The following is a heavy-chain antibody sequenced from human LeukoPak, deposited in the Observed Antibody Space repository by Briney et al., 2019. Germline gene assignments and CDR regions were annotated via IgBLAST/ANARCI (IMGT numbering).Heavy chain of an antibody. D-gene: IGHD1-26*01. J-gene: IGHJ3*02. V-gene: IGHV4-59*08. CDR1: GGSISSYY. CDR3: ARLMGATNDAFDI. CDR2: IYYGGST. Sequence: SETLSLTCTVSGGSISSYYWSWIRQPPGKGLEWIGYIYYGGSTNYNPSLKSRVTISVDTSKNQFSLKLSSVTAADTAVYYCARLMGATNDAFDIWGQGTMVTVSS.